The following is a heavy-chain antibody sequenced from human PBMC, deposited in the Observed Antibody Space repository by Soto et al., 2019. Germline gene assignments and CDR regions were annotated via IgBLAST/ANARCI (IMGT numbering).Heavy chain of an antibody. Sequence: QVQLQESGPGLVKPSETLSLTCTVSGGFISDYYWSWIRQPPGKGLEWIGYIYYNGNRNHKPSLKGRGTLSVDTSRNQFSLKLSSVTAADTAVYYCARNNWNDIGFFDYWGQGSLVTVSS. CDR2: IYYNGNR. J-gene: IGHJ4*02. CDR1: GGFISDYY. D-gene: IGHD1-1*01. CDR3: ARNNWNDIGFFDY. V-gene: IGHV4-59*01.